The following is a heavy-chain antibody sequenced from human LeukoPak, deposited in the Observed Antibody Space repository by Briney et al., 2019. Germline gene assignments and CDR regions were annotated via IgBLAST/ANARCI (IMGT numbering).Heavy chain of an antibody. CDR1: GGTFSSYA. Sequence: GATVKVSCKASGGTFSSYAISWVRQAPGQGLEWMGGIIPIFGTANYAQKFQGRVTITADESTSTAYMELSSLRSEDTAVYYCARSPYSGYDFDYWGQGTQVTVSS. D-gene: IGHD5-12*01. J-gene: IGHJ4*02. CDR2: IIPIFGTA. CDR3: ARSPYSGYDFDY. V-gene: IGHV1-69*01.